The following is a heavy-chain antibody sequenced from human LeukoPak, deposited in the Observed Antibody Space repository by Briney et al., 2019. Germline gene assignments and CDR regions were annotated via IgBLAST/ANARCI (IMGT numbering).Heavy chain of an antibody. D-gene: IGHD2-2*01. V-gene: IGHV4-30-2*01. CDR1: GGSISSGGYS. CDR2: IYHSRST. CDR3: ARQFTGYCSSTSCPYNWFDP. Sequence: SETLSLTCAVSGGSISSGGYSWSWIRQPPGKGLEWIGYIYHSRSTYYNPSLKSRVTISVDRSKNQFSLKLSSVTAADTAVYYCARQFTGYCSSTSCPYNWFDPWGQGTLVTVSS. J-gene: IGHJ5*02.